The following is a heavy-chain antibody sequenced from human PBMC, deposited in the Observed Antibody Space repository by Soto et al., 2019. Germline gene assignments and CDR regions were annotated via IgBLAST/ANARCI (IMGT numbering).Heavy chain of an antibody. J-gene: IGHJ4*02. V-gene: IGHV3-23*01. D-gene: IGHD2-15*01. CDR1: GVPLCSYA. CDR2: VNNIGGGA. CDR3: AKGSGGHRPYYFDN. Sequence: GGSLGLGCAASGVPLCSYAVSWVRQAPGKGLEWVSAVNNIGGGAYYADSVKGRFTLSKDISKNTLYLQMNSLRAEDTAVYYCAKGSGGHRPYYFDNWGQGTLVTVSS.